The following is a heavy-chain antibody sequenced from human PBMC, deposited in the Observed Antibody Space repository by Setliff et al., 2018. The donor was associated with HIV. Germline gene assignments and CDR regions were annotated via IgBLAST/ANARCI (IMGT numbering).Heavy chain of an antibody. CDR1: GYTFNSYL. CDR2: IHPGDDNR. Sequence: ASVKVSCKASGYTFNSYLVYWVRQAPGQRLEWMGWIHPGDDNREYSQRFQGRLTMTRDTSASMVYMELNSLTSEDTAVYFCARFSSVYAAIDNWGPGTLVTVST. V-gene: IGHV1-3*01. J-gene: IGHJ4*02. D-gene: IGHD2-2*01. CDR3: ARFSSVYAAIDN.